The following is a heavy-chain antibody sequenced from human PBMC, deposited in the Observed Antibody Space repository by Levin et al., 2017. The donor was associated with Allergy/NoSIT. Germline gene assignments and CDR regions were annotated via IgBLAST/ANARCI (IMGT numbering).Heavy chain of an antibody. D-gene: IGHD6-6*01. CDR1: GYTFNSYD. V-gene: IGHV1-8*01. CDR3: ARGRKQLVLNTYYYGMDV. J-gene: IGHJ6*02. CDR2: MNPNSGNT. Sequence: GESLKISCKASGYTFNSYDINWVRQATGQGLEWMGWMNPNSGNTGYAQKFQGRVTMTRNTSISTAYMELSSLTSEDTAVYYCARGRKQLVLNTYYYGMDVWGQGTTVTVSS.